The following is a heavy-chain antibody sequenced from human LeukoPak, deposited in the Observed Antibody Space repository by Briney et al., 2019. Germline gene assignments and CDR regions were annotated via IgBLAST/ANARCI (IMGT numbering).Heavy chain of an antibody. D-gene: IGHD4/OR15-4a*01. J-gene: IGHJ4*02. CDR3: AGRLWSVTDY. CDR1: GYTFIGYY. V-gene: IGHV1-2*06. CDR2: INPNSGGT. Sequence: GASVKVSCKASGYTFIGYYMHWVRQAPRQGLEWMGRINPNSGGTNYAQKFQGRVTMTRDTSISTAYMELSRLRSDDTAVYYCAGRLWSVTDYWGQGTLVTVSS.